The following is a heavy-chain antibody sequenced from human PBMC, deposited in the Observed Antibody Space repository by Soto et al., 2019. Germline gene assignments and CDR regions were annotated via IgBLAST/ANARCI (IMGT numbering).Heavy chain of an antibody. D-gene: IGHD4-17*01. CDR1: GGSISSYY. CDR3: ARRYGYYFVY. Sequence: QVQLQESGPGLVKPSETLSLTCTVSGGSISSYYWSWIRQPPGKGLEWIGYIYYSGSTNYNPSLKRRVTISVDTSKSQLSLKLRSVTAADTAVYYGARRYGYYFVYRGQGTLVTVSS. CDR2: IYYSGST. V-gene: IGHV4-59*08. J-gene: IGHJ4*02.